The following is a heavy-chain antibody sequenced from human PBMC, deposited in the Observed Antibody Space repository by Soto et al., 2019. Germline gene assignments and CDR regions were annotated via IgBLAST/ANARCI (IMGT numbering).Heavy chain of an antibody. Sequence: GGSLRLSCAASGFTFDDYVMHWVRQAPGKGLEWVSGITRNSGSIAYADSVKGRFTISRDNAKSSLYLQMNSLRAEDTALYYCAKDYCSSTSCHFDYWGQGTLVTVSS. D-gene: IGHD2-2*01. J-gene: IGHJ4*02. CDR3: AKDYCSSTSCHFDY. CDR1: GFTFDDYV. CDR2: ITRNSGSI. V-gene: IGHV3-9*01.